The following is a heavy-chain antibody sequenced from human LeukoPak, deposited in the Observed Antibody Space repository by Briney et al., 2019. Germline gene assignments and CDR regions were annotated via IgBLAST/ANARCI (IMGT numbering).Heavy chain of an antibody. J-gene: IGHJ6*03. CDR2: ISAYNGNT. D-gene: IGHD6-13*01. CDR1: GYTFTSYG. Sequence: GASVKVSCKASGYTFTSYGISWVRQAPGQGLEWMGWISAYNGNTNYAQKLQGRVTMTTDTSTSTAYIELRSLRSDDTAVYYCARRLDSSSWGYYYHMDVWGKGTTVTVSS. V-gene: IGHV1-18*01. CDR3: ARRLDSSSWGYYYHMDV.